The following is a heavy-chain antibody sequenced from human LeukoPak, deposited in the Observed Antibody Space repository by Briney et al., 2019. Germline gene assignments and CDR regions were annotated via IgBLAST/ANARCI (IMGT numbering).Heavy chain of an antibody. J-gene: IGHJ4*02. CDR1: GGTFSSYA. D-gene: IGHD3-22*01. V-gene: IGHV1-69*04. CDR2: IIPILGIA. Sequence: SVKVSCKASGGTFSSYAISWVRQAPGQGLEWMGRIIPILGIANYAQKFQGRVTITADKSTSTAYMELSSLRSKDTAVYYCVYYYDSSGYEGSYDYWGQGTLVTVSS. CDR3: VYYYDSSGYEGSYDY.